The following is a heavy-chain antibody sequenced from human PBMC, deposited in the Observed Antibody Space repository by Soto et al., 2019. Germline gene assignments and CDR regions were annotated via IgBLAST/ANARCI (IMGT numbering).Heavy chain of an antibody. V-gene: IGHV1-8*01. J-gene: IGHJ4*02. CDR3: AKGGVFFFAAKNNPLDY. CDR1: GYTFTSYD. Sequence: QVQLVQSGAEVKKPGASVKVSCKASGYTFTSYDINWVRQATGQGLEWMGWMNPNSGNTGYAQKFQGRVTMTRHTSISTAYMELSSIRSEDTAVYYCAKGGVFFFAAKNNPLDYWGQGTLVTVSS. D-gene: IGHD1-1*01. CDR2: MNPNSGNT.